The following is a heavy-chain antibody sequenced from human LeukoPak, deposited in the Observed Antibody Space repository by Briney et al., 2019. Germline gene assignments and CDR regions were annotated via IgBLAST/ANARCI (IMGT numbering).Heavy chain of an antibody. CDR3: ATGDLSYFAY. CDR1: GFTFSSYG. V-gene: IGHV3-21*01. J-gene: IGHJ4*02. Sequence: GGSLRLSCAASGFTFSSYGMHWVRQAPGKGLEWVSSISSSSSYIYYADSVKGRFTISRDNAKNSLYLQMNSLRAEDTAVYDCATGDLSYFAYWGQGTLVTVSS. D-gene: IGHD1-26*01. CDR2: ISSSSSYI.